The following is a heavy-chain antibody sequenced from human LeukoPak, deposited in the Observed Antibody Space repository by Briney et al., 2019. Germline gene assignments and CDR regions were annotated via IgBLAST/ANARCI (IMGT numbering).Heavy chain of an antibody. J-gene: IGHJ4*02. V-gene: IGHV3-23*01. D-gene: IGHD6-19*01. CDR3: AKAKYTSGRVPSDY. CDR1: GFSFSSYA. Sequence: GGSLRLSCAASGFSFSSYATSWVRQAPGKGLEWVSSISGSGATTYYADSVKGRFTISRDNSKNTLYLQMNSLRAEDTAIYHCAKAKYTSGRVPSDYWGQGTLVTVSS. CDR2: ISGSGATT.